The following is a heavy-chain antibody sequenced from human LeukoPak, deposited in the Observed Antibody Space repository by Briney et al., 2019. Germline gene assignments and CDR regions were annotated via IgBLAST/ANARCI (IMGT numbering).Heavy chain of an antibody. D-gene: IGHD3-10*01. V-gene: IGHV1-2*02. J-gene: IGHJ6*02. CDR2: INPNSGGT. CDR1: GYTFTGYY. CDR3: ARGPPSPVVRTGLGMDV. Sequence: ASVKVSCKASGYTFTGYYMHWVRQAPGQGLEWMGWINPNSGGTNYAQKFQGRVTMTRDTSISTAYMELSRLRSDDTAVYYCARGPPSPVVRTGLGMDVWGQGTTVTVSS.